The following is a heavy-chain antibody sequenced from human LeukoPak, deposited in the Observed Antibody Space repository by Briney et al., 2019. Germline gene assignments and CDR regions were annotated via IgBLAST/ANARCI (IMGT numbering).Heavy chain of an antibody. CDR3: AKGGSSWSFDY. Sequence: GGSLRLSCAASGFTFSIYDMNWVRQAPGKGLEWVSGLSGSGGSTYYADSVKGRFTISRDNSKNTLYLQMNSLRAEDTAVYYCAKGGSSWSFDYWGQGTLVTVSS. CDR2: LSGSGGST. J-gene: IGHJ4*02. CDR1: GFTFSIYD. V-gene: IGHV3-23*01. D-gene: IGHD6-13*01.